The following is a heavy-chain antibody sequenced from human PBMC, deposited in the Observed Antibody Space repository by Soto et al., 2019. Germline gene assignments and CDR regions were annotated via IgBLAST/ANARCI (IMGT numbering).Heavy chain of an antibody. CDR1: GGTFSSYA. J-gene: IGHJ4*02. CDR2: IIPIFGTA. V-gene: IGHV1-69*13. CDR3: ARISDSRSQEEDY. Sequence: GASVKVSCKASGGTFSSYAISWVRQAPGQGLEWMGGIIPIFGTANYAQKFQGRVTITADESTSTAYMELSSLRSEDTAVYYCARISDSRSQEEDYWGQGTLVTVSS. D-gene: IGHD3-22*01.